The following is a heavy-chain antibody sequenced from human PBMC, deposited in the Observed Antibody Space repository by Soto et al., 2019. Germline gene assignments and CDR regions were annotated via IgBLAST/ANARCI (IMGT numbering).Heavy chain of an antibody. J-gene: IGHJ5*01. D-gene: IGHD2-15*01. CDR3: ARLISLLQPIDS. Sequence: GESLKISCQTSGYTFTNYWIGWVRQMPGGGLEWLGLIFPRDFDVRYSPSFEGQVTISADRSTAPSSLQWRSLEASDSSLYFCARLISLLQPIDSWGQGAPVTVSS. CDR1: GYTFTNYW. V-gene: IGHV5-51*01. CDR2: IFPRDFDV.